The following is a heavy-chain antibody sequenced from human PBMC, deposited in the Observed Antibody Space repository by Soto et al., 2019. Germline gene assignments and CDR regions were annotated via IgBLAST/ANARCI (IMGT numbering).Heavy chain of an antibody. Sequence: EVQLVESGGGLVQPGGSLRLSCAASGFTVSSNYMSWVRQAPGKGLEWVSVMYSGGSTYYADSVKGRFTISRDNSKNTLYLQMNSLRAEDTAVYYCARASFSITVGYYFDYWGQGTLVTVSS. CDR2: MYSGGST. CDR1: GFTVSSNY. V-gene: IGHV3-66*01. J-gene: IGHJ4*02. CDR3: ARASFSITVGYYFDY. D-gene: IGHD3-10*01.